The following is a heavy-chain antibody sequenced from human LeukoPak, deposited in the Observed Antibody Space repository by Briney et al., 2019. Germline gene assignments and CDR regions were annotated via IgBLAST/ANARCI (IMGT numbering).Heavy chain of an antibody. CDR2: IHPNSGGT. V-gene: IGHV1-2*02. J-gene: IGHJ5*02. CDR3: ARGRRGRSSSWYGSWFDP. CDR1: GYTFTGHY. Sequence: ASVKVSCKASGYTFTGHYMHWVRQAPGQGLEWMGWIHPNSGGTNYAQKFQGRVTMTSDTSISTAYMELSSLRSEDTAVYYCARGRRGRSSSWYGSWFDPWGQGTLVTVSS. D-gene: IGHD6-13*01.